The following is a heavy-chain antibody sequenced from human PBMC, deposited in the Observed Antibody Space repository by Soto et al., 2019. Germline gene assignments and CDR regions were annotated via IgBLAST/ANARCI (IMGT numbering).Heavy chain of an antibody. D-gene: IGHD2-15*01. CDR2: ISAYNGNT. V-gene: IGHV1-18*01. Sequence: ASVKVSCKVSGYTFTSYGISWVRQAPGQGLEWMGWISAYNGNTNYAQKLQGRVTMTTDTSTSTAYMELRSLRSDDTAVYYCASGYCSGGSCYARDWFDPWGQGTLVTVSS. CDR3: ASGYCSGGSCYARDWFDP. J-gene: IGHJ5*02. CDR1: GYTFTSYG.